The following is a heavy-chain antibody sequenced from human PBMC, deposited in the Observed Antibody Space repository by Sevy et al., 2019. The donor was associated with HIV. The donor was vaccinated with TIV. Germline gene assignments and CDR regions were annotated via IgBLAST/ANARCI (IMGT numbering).Heavy chain of an antibody. CDR1: GGSITSLY. Sequence: SGTLSLTCTVSGGSITSLYWNWIRQPPGKGLEWIANIYYNGHINYNPSLKSRVTLSLDKSKNQFSLRLSSVTAADTAMYYCAGENAWGRGYSWGQGTLVTVSS. CDR3: AGENAWGRGYS. V-gene: IGHV4-59*11. CDR2: IYYNGHI. D-gene: IGHD1-26*01. J-gene: IGHJ4*02.